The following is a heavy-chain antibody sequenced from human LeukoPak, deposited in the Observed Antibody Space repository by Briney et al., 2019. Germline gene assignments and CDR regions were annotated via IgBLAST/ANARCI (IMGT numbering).Heavy chain of an antibody. CDR1: GFTFSGSA. J-gene: IGHJ4*02. CDR3: TRNNCSSTSCYDY. D-gene: IGHD2-2*01. Sequence: GGSLRLSCAASGFTFSGSAMHWVRQASGKGLEWVGRIRSKANSYATAYAASVKGRFTISRDDSKNTAYLQMNSLKTEDMAVYYCTRNNCSSTSCYDYWGQGTLVTVSS. V-gene: IGHV3-73*01. CDR2: IRSKANSYAT.